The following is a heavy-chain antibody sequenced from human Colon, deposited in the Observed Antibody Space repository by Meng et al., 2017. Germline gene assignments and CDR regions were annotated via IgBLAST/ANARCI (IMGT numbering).Heavy chain of an antibody. CDR3: VRNDHCTSGTCYPYFDY. J-gene: IGHJ4*02. CDR1: GGSISSNNW. CDR2: IYQSGST. V-gene: IGHV4-4*02. D-gene: IGHD2-15*01. Sequence: QVLLQGSGPGLWKPSGTLSLTCTVSGGSISSNNWWSWVRQSPGRGLEWIGEIYQSGSTNYSPSLKSRVTISLDKSNNQFSLSLSSVTAADTAVYYCVRNDHCTSGTCYPYFDYWGQGTLVTVSS.